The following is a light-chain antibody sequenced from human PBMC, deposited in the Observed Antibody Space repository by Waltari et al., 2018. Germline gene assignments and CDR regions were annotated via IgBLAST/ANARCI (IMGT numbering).Light chain of an antibody. V-gene: IGLV2-14*03. CDR2: GVS. CDR1: GSDIGGYNY. J-gene: IGLJ3*02. Sequence: QSALTQPASVSGSPGQAITISCTGTGSDIGGYNYVSWYQQRPGKAPKLLIYGVSSRSSGVSNRFSGSKSGYAASLTISGLQAEDEAHYYCSSFTSTNTWVFGGGTKLTVL. CDR3: SSFTSTNTWV.